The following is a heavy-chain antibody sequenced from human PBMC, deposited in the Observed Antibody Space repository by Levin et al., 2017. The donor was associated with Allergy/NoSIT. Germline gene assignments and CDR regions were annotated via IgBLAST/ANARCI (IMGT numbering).Heavy chain of an antibody. CDR2: ISDSGSFT. CDR1: GFSVSDYY. D-gene: IGHD3-10*01. CDR3: ARGVVRGVIDGYFDS. J-gene: IGHJ4*02. Sequence: PGGSLRLSCAASGFSVSDYYMSWIRQAPGKGLEWFSYISDSGSFTNYADSVKGRLTISRDNAKNSLYLQMNSLRAEDTAVYYCARGVVRGVIDGYFDSWGQGTLVTVSS. V-gene: IGHV3-11*05.